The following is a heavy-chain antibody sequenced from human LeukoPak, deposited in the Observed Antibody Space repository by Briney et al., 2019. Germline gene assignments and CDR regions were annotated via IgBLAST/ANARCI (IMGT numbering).Heavy chain of an antibody. V-gene: IGHV3-30*02. D-gene: IGHD5-12*01. Sequence: KTGGSLRLSCLASKFTFNNYAMTWVRQAPGKGLEWVAFIRYDGSNEYYADSVKGRFTISRDNSKNTLYLQMNSLRADDTALYYCAKNEVWWLPDSWGQGTLVTVSS. CDR1: KFTFNNYA. J-gene: IGHJ4*02. CDR3: AKNEVWWLPDS. CDR2: IRYDGSNE.